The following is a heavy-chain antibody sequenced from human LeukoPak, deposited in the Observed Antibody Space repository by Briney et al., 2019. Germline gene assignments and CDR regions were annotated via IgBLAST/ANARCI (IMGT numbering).Heavy chain of an antibody. CDR3: AKQRRGYTYFDY. Sequence: GGSLRLSCAASGFTFSSYAMSWVRQAPGKGLKWVSAISGSGGSTYYADSVKGRFTISRDNSKNTLYLQMNSLRAEDTAVYYCAKQRRGYTYFDYWGQGTLVTVSS. CDR1: GFTFSSYA. J-gene: IGHJ4*02. CDR2: ISGSGGST. V-gene: IGHV3-23*01. D-gene: IGHD6-25*01.